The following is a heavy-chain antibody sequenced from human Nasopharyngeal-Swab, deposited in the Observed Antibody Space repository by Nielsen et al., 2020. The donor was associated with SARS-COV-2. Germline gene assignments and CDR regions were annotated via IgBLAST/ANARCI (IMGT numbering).Heavy chain of an antibody. Sequence: KVSYKGSGCSFTSYWISWVRQMPGKGLEWMGRIDPSDSYTNYSPSFQGHVTISADKSISTAYLQWSSLKASDTAMYYCARHGMGDCGGDCLSDAFDIWGQGTMVTVSS. CDR2: IDPSDSYT. D-gene: IGHD2-21*02. CDR1: GCSFTSYW. CDR3: ARHGMGDCGGDCLSDAFDI. V-gene: IGHV5-10-1*01. J-gene: IGHJ3*02.